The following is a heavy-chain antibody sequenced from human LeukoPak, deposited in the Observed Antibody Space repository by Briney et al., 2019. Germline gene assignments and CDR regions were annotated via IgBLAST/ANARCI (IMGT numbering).Heavy chain of an antibody. Sequence: GGSLRLSCAASGFTFSSYAMSWVRQAPGKGLEWVSAISGSGGSTCYADSVKGRFTISRDNSKNTLYLQMSSLRAEDTAVYYCAKDLVGPSNWFDPWGQGTLVTVSS. V-gene: IGHV3-23*01. D-gene: IGHD2-8*02. CDR1: GFTFSSYA. CDR2: ISGSGGST. CDR3: AKDLVGPSNWFDP. J-gene: IGHJ5*02.